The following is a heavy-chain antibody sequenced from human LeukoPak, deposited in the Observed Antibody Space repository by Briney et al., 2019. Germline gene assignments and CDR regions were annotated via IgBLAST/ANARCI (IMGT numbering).Heavy chain of an antibody. J-gene: IGHJ5*02. CDR3: ARARWNWFDP. Sequence: SETLSLTCTVSGGSVSSGSYYWSWIRQPPGKGLEWIGYIYYSGSTNYNPSLKSRVTISVDTSKNQFSLKLSSVTAADTAVYYCARARWNWFDPWGQGTLVTVSS. CDR2: IYYSGST. D-gene: IGHD2-15*01. V-gene: IGHV4-61*01. CDR1: GGSVSSGSYY.